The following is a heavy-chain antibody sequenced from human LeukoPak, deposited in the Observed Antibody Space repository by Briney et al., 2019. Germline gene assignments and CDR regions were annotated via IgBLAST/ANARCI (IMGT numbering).Heavy chain of an antibody. J-gene: IGHJ4*02. CDR2: INTDGRST. D-gene: IGHD3-10*01. V-gene: IGHV3-74*01. CDR1: GFTFSSYW. Sequence: RGSLRLSCAASGFTFSSYWMHWVRPAPGKRLVWVSRINTDGRSTSYADSVKGRFTISRDNSKNTLYLQMNSLRAEDTAVYYCARDGSYGSASYISNFDYWGQGTLVTVSS. CDR3: ARDGSYGSASYISNFDY.